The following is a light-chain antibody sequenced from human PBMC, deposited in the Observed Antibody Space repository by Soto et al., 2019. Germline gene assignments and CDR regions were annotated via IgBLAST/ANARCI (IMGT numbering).Light chain of an antibody. V-gene: IGLV7-46*01. CDR3: LVSYRGVGEV. CDR1: TGAVTSGHY. CDR2: DTS. Sequence: QAVVTQEPSLTVSPGGTVTLTCGFTTGAVTSGHYPYWFQQKPGQAPRTLIYDTSNKHSWTPARFSGSLLGGKAALTLSGAQPEDEADYYCLVSYRGVGEVFGGGTKLTVL. J-gene: IGLJ2*01.